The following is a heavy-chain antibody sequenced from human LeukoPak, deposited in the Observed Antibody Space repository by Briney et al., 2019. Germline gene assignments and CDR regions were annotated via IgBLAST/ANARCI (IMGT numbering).Heavy chain of an antibody. V-gene: IGHV3-30*02. J-gene: IGHJ4*02. D-gene: IGHD3-10*01. Sequence: GGSLRLSCAASGFTFSSYGMHWVRQAPGKGLEWVAFIRYDGSNKYYADSVKGRFTISRDNAKNSLYLQMNSLRAEDTAVYYCAREREGSYYNSLDYWGQGTLVTVSS. CDR3: AREREGSYYNSLDY. CDR1: GFTFSSYG. CDR2: IRYDGSNK.